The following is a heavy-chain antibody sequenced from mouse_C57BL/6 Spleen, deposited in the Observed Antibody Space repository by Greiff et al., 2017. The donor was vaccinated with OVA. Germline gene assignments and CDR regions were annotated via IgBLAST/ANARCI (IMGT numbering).Heavy chain of an antibody. J-gene: IGHJ2*01. CDR3: ARTMRYGSSYDDDDD. CDR2: IDPEDGET. CDR1: GFNIKDSY. V-gene: IGHV14-2*01. Sequence: EVQLQQSGAELVKPGASVKLSCTASGFNIKDSYMHWVKQRTEQGLEWIGRIDPEDGETKYDPKFPGQAPITADPSSNTASLQLTSLKSEDTAGYYCARTMRYGSSYDDDDDWGQGTTLTGAS. D-gene: IGHD1-1*01.